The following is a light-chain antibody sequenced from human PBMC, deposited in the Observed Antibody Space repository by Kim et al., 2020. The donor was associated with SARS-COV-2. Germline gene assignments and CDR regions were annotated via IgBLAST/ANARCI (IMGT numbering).Light chain of an antibody. CDR2: SDN. J-gene: IGLJ3*02. Sequence: RVTIACSGSSANIGSNTVSWDQQFPGTAPKLLIYSDNQRPSGVPDRFSASKSGSSASLAISGLQSDDEADYYCAAWDDSLNGRGVFGGGTKLTVL. V-gene: IGLV1-44*01. CDR3: AAWDDSLNGRGV. CDR1: SANIGSNT.